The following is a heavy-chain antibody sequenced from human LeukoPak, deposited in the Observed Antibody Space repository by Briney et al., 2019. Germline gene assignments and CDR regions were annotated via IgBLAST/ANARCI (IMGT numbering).Heavy chain of an antibody. J-gene: IGHJ4*02. D-gene: IGHD3-9*01. Sequence: GGSLRLSCAASGFTFSSYSMNWVRQAPGKGLEWVSSISSSSSYIYYADSVKGRFTISRDNDKNSLYLQMNSLRAEDTAVYYCARGRSITIFWGYYFDYWGQGTLVTVSS. CDR1: GFTFSSYS. CDR2: ISSSSSYI. CDR3: ARGRSITIFWGYYFDY. V-gene: IGHV3-21*01.